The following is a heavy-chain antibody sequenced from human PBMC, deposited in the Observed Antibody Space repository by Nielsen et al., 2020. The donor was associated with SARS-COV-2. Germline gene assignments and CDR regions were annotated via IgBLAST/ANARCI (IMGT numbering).Heavy chain of an antibody. Sequence: SETLSLTCTVSGGSISSYYWSWIRQPPGKGLEWIGYIYYSGSTNYNPSLKSRVTISVDTSKNQFSLKLSSVTAADTAVYYCARDSMYYDFWSGYRHVYFDYWGQGTLVTVSS. J-gene: IGHJ4*02. CDR1: GGSISSYY. V-gene: IGHV4-59*01. CDR2: IYYSGST. D-gene: IGHD3-3*01. CDR3: ARDSMYYDFWSGYRHVYFDY.